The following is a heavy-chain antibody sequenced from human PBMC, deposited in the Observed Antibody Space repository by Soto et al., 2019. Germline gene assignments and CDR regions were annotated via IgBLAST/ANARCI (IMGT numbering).Heavy chain of an antibody. J-gene: IGHJ1*01. Sequence: GGSLRLSCAASGFTFSSYAMSWVRQAPGKGLEWVSAISGSGGSTYYADSVKGRFTISRDNSKNSVSLQMNSLSAEDTAVYYCAKLGTMLVAVPIFKHWGQGT. D-gene: IGHD3-22*01. V-gene: IGHV3-23*01. CDR2: ISGSGGST. CDR3: AKLGTMLVAVPIFKH. CDR1: GFTFSSYA.